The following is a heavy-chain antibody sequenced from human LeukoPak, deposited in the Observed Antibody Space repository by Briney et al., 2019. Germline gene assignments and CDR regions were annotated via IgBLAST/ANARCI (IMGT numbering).Heavy chain of an antibody. CDR1: GDSISNYY. D-gene: IGHD2-2*01. CDR3: AREGPAASTFFYYFMDV. V-gene: IGHV4-4*07. J-gene: IGHJ6*03. CDR2: MYTSGAT. Sequence: SETLSLTCTVSGDSISNYYWTWIRQPAGKGLEWIGRMYTSGATNYNPSLKSRATMSVDTSKNQLSLRLSSVTAADRAVYYYAREGPAASTFFYYFMDVWGKGTTVTVSS.